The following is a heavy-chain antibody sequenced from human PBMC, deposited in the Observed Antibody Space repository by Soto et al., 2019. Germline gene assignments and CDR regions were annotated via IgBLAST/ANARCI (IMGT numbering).Heavy chain of an antibody. J-gene: IGHJ4*02. CDR2: ISSSSSYI. Sequence: EVQLVESGGGLVKPGGSLRLSCAASGFTFSSYSMNWVRQAPGKGLEWVSSISSSSSYIYYADSVKGRFTISRDNAKNSLYLQMNSLRAEDTAVYYCARDIKQWLDSYYFDYWGQGTLVTVSS. V-gene: IGHV3-21*01. D-gene: IGHD6-19*01. CDR3: ARDIKQWLDSYYFDY. CDR1: GFTFSSYS.